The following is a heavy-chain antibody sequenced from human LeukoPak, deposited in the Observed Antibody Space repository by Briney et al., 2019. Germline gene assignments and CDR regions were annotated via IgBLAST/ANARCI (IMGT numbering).Heavy chain of an antibody. D-gene: IGHD4-17*01. CDR2: MNPNSGNT. CDR1: GYTFTSYD. J-gene: IGHJ4*02. CDR3: ARVGGDTVTNRY. V-gene: IGHV1-8*01. Sequence: GASVKVSCKASGYTFTSYDINWGRQATGQGLEWRGWMNPNSGNTGYAQKFQGRVTMTRNTSISTAYMELSSLRSEDTAVYYCARVGGDTVTNRYWGQRTLVTVSS.